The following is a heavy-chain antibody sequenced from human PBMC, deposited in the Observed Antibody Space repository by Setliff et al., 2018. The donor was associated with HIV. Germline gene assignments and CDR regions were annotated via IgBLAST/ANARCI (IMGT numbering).Heavy chain of an antibody. J-gene: IGHJ5*02. CDR3: AGDSGYPSNWFDP. D-gene: IGHD3-22*01. CDR2: IYTSGKT. CDR1: GDSTTRGSYY. V-gene: IGHV4-61*09. Sequence: PSETLSLTCTVSGDSTTRGSYYWSWIRQPAGKGLEWIGHIYTSGKTHYSPSLKSRITISADTSKNQLSLNLSSVTAADTAVYYCAGDSGYPSNWFDPWGQGILVTVSS.